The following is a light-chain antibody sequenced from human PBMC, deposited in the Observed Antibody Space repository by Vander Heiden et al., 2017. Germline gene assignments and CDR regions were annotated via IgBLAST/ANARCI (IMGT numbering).Light chain of an antibody. CDR2: TAS. CDR3: QQSDSTPLT. Sequence: DIQMSHSPSPLSASVEDRVTNTCRASQSSNSYLNWYQQKPGKAPKLLIYTASSLQSGVPARFSGSGSGTDFTLTISSLEPEDFATYYCQQSDSTPLTFGGGTKVEIK. V-gene: IGKV1-39*01. J-gene: IGKJ4*01. CDR1: QSSNSY.